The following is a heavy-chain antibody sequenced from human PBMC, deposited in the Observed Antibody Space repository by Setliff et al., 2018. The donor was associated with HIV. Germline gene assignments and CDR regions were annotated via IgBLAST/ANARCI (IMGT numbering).Heavy chain of an antibody. D-gene: IGHD6-13*01. Sequence: GSLRLSCSASGFTFSTYWMSWVRQPPGKGLEWVANIKQDGNEEDYLDSVKGRFTISRDNAKNSLYLHMNSLRAEDSAVYYCAKSSGYSSSWYLADWGQGTLVTVSS. CDR3: AKSSGYSSSWYLAD. CDR2: IKQDGNEE. V-gene: IGHV3-7*05. CDR1: GFTFSTYW. J-gene: IGHJ4*02.